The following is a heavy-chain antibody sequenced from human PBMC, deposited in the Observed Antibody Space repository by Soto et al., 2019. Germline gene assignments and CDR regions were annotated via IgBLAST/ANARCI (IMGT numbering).Heavy chain of an antibody. J-gene: IGHJ6*02. Sequence: QVQLVQSGAEVKKPGSSVKVSCKASGGTFSSYTISWVRQAPGQGLEWMGRIIPILGIANYAQKFQGRVTITADKSTRTACMEPSSLRSEDTAVYYCARALWFGGVEANYGMDVWGQGTTVTVSS. D-gene: IGHD3-10*01. CDR3: ARALWFGGVEANYGMDV. CDR1: GGTFSSYT. V-gene: IGHV1-69*02. CDR2: IIPILGIA.